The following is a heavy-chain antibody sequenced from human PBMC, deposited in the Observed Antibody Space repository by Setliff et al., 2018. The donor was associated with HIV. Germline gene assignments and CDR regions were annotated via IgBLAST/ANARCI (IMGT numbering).Heavy chain of an antibody. CDR3: ARDQTGVAAAAFGGGSAWSDEGFDI. CDR2: IIPMYNIP. D-gene: IGHD6-13*01. J-gene: IGHJ3*02. Sequence: SVKVSCKTYGGTLSNYVITWVRQAPGQGLEWMGMIIPMYNIPAYAQKFQGRVTFTADESTSTAYMELSSLSSEDTAVYYCARDQTGVAAAAFGGGSAWSDEGFDIWGQGTMVTVS. CDR1: GGTLSNYV. V-gene: IGHV1-69*13.